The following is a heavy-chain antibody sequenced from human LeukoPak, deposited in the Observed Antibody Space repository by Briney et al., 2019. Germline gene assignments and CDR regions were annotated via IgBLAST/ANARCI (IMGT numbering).Heavy chain of an antibody. D-gene: IGHD6-13*01. CDR1: GFTFSSYG. CDR3: ARRYSSSWYWYFDL. J-gene: IGHJ2*01. CDR2: IYYSGST. Sequence: GSLRLSCAASGFTFSSYGMSWVRQAPGKGLEWIGSIYYSGSTYYNPSLKSRVTISVDTSKNQFSLKLSSVTAADTAVYYCARRYSSSWYWYFDLWGRGTLVTVSS. V-gene: IGHV4-39*01.